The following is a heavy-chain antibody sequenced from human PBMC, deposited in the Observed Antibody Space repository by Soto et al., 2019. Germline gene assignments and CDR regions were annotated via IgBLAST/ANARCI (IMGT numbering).Heavy chain of an antibody. Sequence: AVKVSCKASGGTFGSYAISWVRQAPGQGREWMGGIIPIFGTANYAQKFQGRVTITADKSTSTAYMELSSLRSEDTAVYYCASGGRFLEWISGVWGQGATVTVSS. J-gene: IGHJ6*02. CDR1: GGTFGSYA. CDR3: ASGGRFLEWISGV. V-gene: IGHV1-69*06. CDR2: IIPIFGTA. D-gene: IGHD3-3*01.